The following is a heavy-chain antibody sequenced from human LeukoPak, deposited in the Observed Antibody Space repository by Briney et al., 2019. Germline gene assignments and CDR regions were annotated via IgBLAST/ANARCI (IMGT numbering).Heavy chain of an antibody. D-gene: IGHD5-24*01. CDR3: AKEEGEN. J-gene: IGHJ4*02. CDR1: GFTFDDYA. CDR2: ISWNSGSI. V-gene: IGHV3-9*01. Sequence: PGRSLRLSCAASGFTFDDYAMHWVRQAPGKGLEWVSGISWNSGSIGYADSVKGRFTISRDNAKNSLYLQVNSLRAEDTALYYCAKEEGENWGQGTLVTVSS.